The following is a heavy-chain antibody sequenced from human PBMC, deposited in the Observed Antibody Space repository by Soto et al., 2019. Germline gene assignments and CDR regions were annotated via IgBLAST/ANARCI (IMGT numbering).Heavy chain of an antibody. D-gene: IGHD3-3*01. V-gene: IGHV4-61*01. Sequence: SETLSLTCIVSGGSVSSGRYYWSWIRQPPGKGLEWIGYMYYSGSTNYNPSLKSRVTMSIETSKNLFSLRLTSVTAADTAVYYCALVDPTPSWRHYYLDNWSQGRLVTVS. CDR1: GGSVSSGRYY. J-gene: IGHJ4*02. CDR2: MYYSGST. CDR3: ALVDPTPSWRHYYLDN.